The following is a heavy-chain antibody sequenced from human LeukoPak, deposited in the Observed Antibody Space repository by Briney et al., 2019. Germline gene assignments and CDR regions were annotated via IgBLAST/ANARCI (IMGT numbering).Heavy chain of an antibody. D-gene: IGHD5-18*01. CDR1: GYTFTSYG. V-gene: IGHV1-18*01. CDR3: ARDIPQLWINSYYYYGMDV. CDR2: ISAYNGNT. Sequence: ASVKVSCKASGYTFTSYGISWVRQAPGQGLEWMGWISAYNGNTNYAQKLQGRVTMTTDTSTSTAYMELRSLRSDDTAVYYCARDIPQLWINSYYYYGMDVWGQGTTVTVSS. J-gene: IGHJ6*02.